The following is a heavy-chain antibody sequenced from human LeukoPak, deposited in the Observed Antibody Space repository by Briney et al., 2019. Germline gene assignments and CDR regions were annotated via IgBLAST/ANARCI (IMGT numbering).Heavy chain of an antibody. Sequence: GSLRLSCAASGFTFSSYGMHWVRQAPGKGLEWVAVIWYDGSNKYYVDSVKGRFTISRDNSKNTLYLQMNSLRAEDTAVYYCARGAYGSGTYHDFDIWGQGTMVTVSS. CDR2: IWYDGSNK. V-gene: IGHV3-33*01. CDR3: ARGAYGSGTYHDFDI. J-gene: IGHJ3*02. CDR1: GFTFSSYG. D-gene: IGHD3-10*01.